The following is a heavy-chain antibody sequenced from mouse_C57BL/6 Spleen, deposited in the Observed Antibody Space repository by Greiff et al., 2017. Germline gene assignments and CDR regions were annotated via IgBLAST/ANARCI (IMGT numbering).Heavy chain of an antibody. Sequence: QVQLQQPGAELVRPGSSVKLSCKASGYTFTSYWMDWVKQRPGQGLEWIGNIYPSDSETHYNQKFKDKATLPVDKSSSTAYMQLSSLTSEDSAVYYCARTPGDYGSSYDYFDYWGQGTTLTVSS. D-gene: IGHD1-1*01. CDR1: GYTFTSYW. V-gene: IGHV1-61*01. CDR3: ARTPGDYGSSYDYFDY. CDR2: IYPSDSET. J-gene: IGHJ2*01.